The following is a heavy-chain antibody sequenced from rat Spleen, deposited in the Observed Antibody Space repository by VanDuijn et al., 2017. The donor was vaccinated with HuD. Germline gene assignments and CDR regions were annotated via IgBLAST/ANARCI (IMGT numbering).Heavy chain of an antibody. CDR3: TKRREWVMDG. V-gene: IGHV5-31*01. J-gene: IGHJ4*01. CDR1: GFTFNNYW. CDR2: ITNTGGTT. Sequence: EVQLVESGGGLVQPGRSLKLSCVASGFTFNNYWMTWIRQAPGKGLEWVAFITNTGGTTYYTDSVKGRFTISRDNAESTLYLQMNSLRSEDTATYDCTKRREWVMDGWVQGASVTVST.